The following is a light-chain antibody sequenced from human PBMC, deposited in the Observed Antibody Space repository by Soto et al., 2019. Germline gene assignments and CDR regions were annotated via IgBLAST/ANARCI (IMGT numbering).Light chain of an antibody. CDR1: QSIGTN. Sequence: EIVMTQSPATLSVSPGEGVTLFCRASQSIGTNLAWYQQKPGQAPRLLIYGASTRGTDVPARFSGSGSGTDFTLTISSLESEDFAVYSCQQYNNWPPYTFGLGTKLEIK. CDR2: GAS. CDR3: QQYNNWPPYT. J-gene: IGKJ2*01. V-gene: IGKV3-15*01.